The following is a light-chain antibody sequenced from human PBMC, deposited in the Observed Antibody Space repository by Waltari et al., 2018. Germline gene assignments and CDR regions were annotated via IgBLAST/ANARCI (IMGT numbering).Light chain of an antibody. CDR2: VNSDGSH. Sequence: QLVLTPSPSASASLGPLAKLTSTRNSGHSSHVVAGFQQQPEKGPRHLMKVNSDGSHSKGDEIPDRFSGSSSGAERYLTISSVQSEDEADYYCQTGGHGTWVFGGGTKLTVL. J-gene: IGLJ3*02. CDR1: SGHSSHV. V-gene: IGLV4-69*01. CDR3: QTGGHGTWV.